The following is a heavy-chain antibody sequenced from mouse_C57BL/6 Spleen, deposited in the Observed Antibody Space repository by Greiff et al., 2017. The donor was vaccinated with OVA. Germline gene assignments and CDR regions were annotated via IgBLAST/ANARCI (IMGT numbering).Heavy chain of an antibody. CDR3: AKGDSTTRGMDY. J-gene: IGHJ4*01. D-gene: IGHD1-1*01. Sequence: QVQLKQSGPELVKPGASVKISCKASGYAFSSSWMNWVKQRPGKGLEWIGRIYPGDGDTNYNGKFKGKATLTADKSSSTAYMQLSSLTSEDSAVYFCAKGDSTTRGMDYWGQGTSVTVSS. CDR2: IYPGDGDT. V-gene: IGHV1-82*01. CDR1: GYAFSSSW.